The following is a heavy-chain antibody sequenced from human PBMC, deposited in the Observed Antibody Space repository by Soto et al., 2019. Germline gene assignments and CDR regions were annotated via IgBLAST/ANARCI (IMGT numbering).Heavy chain of an antibody. Sequence: EVQLVESGGGLVQPGGSLRLSCAASGFIFTSYSMNWVLEAPGKGLEWLSYIRIDSNHIGYADSVRGRFTISSDIAKNSLYLQMSSLRDEDTAVYYCARDLSYAFDYWGQGTLVTVSS. D-gene: IGHD1-26*01. V-gene: IGHV3-48*02. J-gene: IGHJ4*02. CDR2: IRIDSNHI. CDR1: GFIFTSYS. CDR3: ARDLSYAFDY.